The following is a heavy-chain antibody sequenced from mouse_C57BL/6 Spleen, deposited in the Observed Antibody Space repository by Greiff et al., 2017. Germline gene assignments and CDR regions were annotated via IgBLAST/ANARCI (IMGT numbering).Heavy chain of an antibody. Sequence: VQLQQSGAELMKPGASVKLSCKATGYTFTGYWIEWVKQMPGHGLEWIGEILPGSGSSNYNEKFKGKATFTADHPSNTAYMQLGSLTTEDSAIYYCARRGYYGSSYFDYWGQGTTLTVSS. J-gene: IGHJ2*01. D-gene: IGHD1-1*01. CDR3: ARRGYYGSSYFDY. CDR2: ILPGSGSS. CDR1: GYTFTGYW. V-gene: IGHV1-9*01.